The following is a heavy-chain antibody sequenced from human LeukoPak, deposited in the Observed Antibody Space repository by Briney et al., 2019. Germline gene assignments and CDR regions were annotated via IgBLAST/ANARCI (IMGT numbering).Heavy chain of an antibody. CDR1: GFTFSSYG. CDR2: IWYDGSNK. V-gene: IGHV3-33*01. CDR3: AIYRGSFDY. J-gene: IGHJ4*02. Sequence: GGSLRLSCAASGFTFSSYGMHWVRQAPGKGLEWVAVIWYDGSNKYYADSVKGRFTISRDNSKNTLYLQMDSLRAEDTAVYYCAIYRGSFDYWGQGTLVTVSS. D-gene: IGHD3-16*01.